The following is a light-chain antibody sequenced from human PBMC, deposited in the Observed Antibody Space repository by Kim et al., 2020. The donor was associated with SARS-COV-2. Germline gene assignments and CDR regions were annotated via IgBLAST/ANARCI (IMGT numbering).Light chain of an antibody. CDR2: LNSDGSH. V-gene: IGLV4-69*01. J-gene: IGLJ3*02. Sequence: GASVKLTCTLSSGHISYAIAWHQQQPEKGPRYLMKLNSDGSHSKGDGIPDHFSGSSSGAERYLTISSLQSEDEADYYCQTWGTGWVFGGGTQLTVL. CDR1: SGHISYA. CDR3: QTWGTGWV.